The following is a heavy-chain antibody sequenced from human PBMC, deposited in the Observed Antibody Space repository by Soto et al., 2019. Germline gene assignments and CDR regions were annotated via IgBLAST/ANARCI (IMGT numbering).Heavy chain of an antibody. CDR3: ARRLDFPIHPFDY. D-gene: IGHD3-9*01. J-gene: IGHJ4*02. CDR2: IYYSGST. CDR1: GGSISSSSYY. Sequence: QLQLQESGPGLVKPSETLSLTCTVSGGSISSSSYYWGWIRQPPGKGLEWIGSIYYSGSTYYNPSLKSRVTISVDTSKNQFSLKLSSVTAADTAVYYCARRLDFPIHPFDYWGQGTLVTVSS. V-gene: IGHV4-39*01.